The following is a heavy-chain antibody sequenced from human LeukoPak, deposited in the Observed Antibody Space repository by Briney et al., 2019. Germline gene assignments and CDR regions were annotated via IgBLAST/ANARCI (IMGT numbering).Heavy chain of an antibody. CDR2: IKKTGSET. Sequence: GGSLRLSCAASKFIFSNYWMSWVRQAPGKGLEWVAYIKKTGSETYYVDSVKGRFTITRDNARNSLFLQMNSLSAEDTAVYYCEKDLGGSGDYRPYWGQGSVVTVSS. D-gene: IGHD4-17*01. CDR1: KFIFSNYW. CDR3: EKDLGGSGDYRPY. V-gene: IGHV3-7*03. J-gene: IGHJ4*02.